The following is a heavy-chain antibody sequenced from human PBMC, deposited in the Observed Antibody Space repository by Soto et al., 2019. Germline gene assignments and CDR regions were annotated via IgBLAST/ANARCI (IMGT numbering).Heavy chain of an antibody. CDR1: GYTFTSYA. D-gene: IGHD2-2*01. Sequence: ASVKVSCKASGYTFTSYAMHWVRQAPGQRLEWMGWINAGNGNTKYSQKFQGRVTITRDTSASTVYMELSSLRSEDTAVYYCARDLVVPAAEVAFDPWGQGTLVTVSS. CDR2: INAGNGNT. CDR3: ARDLVVPAAEVAFDP. V-gene: IGHV1-3*01. J-gene: IGHJ5*02.